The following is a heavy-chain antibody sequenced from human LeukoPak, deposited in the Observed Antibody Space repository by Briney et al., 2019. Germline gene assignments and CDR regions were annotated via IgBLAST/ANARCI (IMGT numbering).Heavy chain of an antibody. Sequence: SETLSLTCGVYGGSFSDYYWSWIRQPPGKGLEWIGEINHSGTSNYNPSLKSRVTISIDTSKNQFSLKLTSVTAADTAVYYCARFNSGSYQHYFDYWGQGTLVTVSS. J-gene: IGHJ4*02. CDR3: ARFNSGSYQHYFDY. CDR2: INHSGTS. D-gene: IGHD1-26*01. CDR1: GGSFSDYY. V-gene: IGHV4-34*01.